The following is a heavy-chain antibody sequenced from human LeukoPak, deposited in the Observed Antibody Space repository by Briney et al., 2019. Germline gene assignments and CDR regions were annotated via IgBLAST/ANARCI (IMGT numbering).Heavy chain of an antibody. CDR2: MKQDGSEK. Sequence: GGSLRLSCAASGFTVSSYAMSWVRQAPGKGLEWVAYMKQDGSEKYYVDSVKGRFTISRDNSKNTLYLQMNSLRAEDTAVYYCAKDPNGDYVGAFDMWGQGTMVTVSS. CDR1: GFTVSSYA. D-gene: IGHD4-17*01. J-gene: IGHJ3*02. V-gene: IGHV3-7*05. CDR3: AKDPNGDYVGAFDM.